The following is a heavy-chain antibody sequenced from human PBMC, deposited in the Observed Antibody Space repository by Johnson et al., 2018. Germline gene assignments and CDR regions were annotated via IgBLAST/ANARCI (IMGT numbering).Heavy chain of an antibody. J-gene: IGHJ6*03. CDR3: AKDPYYYGSGSYWSYYYYMDV. Sequence: VQLVQSGGGLVKPGGSLRLSCAASGFTFSSYSMNWVRQAPGKGLEWVSSISSSSSYIYYADSVKGRFTISRDKAKNSLYLQMNSLRDEDTAVYYCAKDPYYYGSGSYWSYYYYMDVWGKGTTVTVSS. V-gene: IGHV3-21*01. CDR2: ISSSSSYI. D-gene: IGHD3-10*01. CDR1: GFTFSSYS.